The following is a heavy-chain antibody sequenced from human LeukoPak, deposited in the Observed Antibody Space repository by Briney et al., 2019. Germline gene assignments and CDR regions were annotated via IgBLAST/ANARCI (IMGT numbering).Heavy chain of an antibody. V-gene: IGHV4-4*02. CDR3: SRESGPVCPFGY. CDR2: ISLAGQT. J-gene: IGHJ4*02. D-gene: IGHD1-26*01. CDR1: GGSISGTNW. Sequence: SGTLSLTCGVSGGSISGTNWWSWVRQPPGQGLEWIGEISLAGQTNYNPSLNGRVTMSLDKSSNQLSLHLTSVTAADTATYHCSRESGPVCPFGYWGQGTLVIVSS.